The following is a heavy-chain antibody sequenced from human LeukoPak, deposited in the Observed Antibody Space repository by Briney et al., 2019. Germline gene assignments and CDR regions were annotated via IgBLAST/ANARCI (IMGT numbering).Heavy chain of an antibody. D-gene: IGHD5-18*01. CDR2: IWYDGSNK. V-gene: IGHV3-33*01. J-gene: IGHJ6*02. CDR3: ARDPRIQLWLKNYYYGMDV. Sequence: PGGSLRLSCAASGFTFSSYGMHWVRQAPGKGLEGVAVIWYDGSNKYYADSVKGRFTISRDNFKNTLYLQMNSLRAEDTAVYYCARDPRIQLWLKNYYYGMDVWGQGTTVTVSS. CDR1: GFTFSSYG.